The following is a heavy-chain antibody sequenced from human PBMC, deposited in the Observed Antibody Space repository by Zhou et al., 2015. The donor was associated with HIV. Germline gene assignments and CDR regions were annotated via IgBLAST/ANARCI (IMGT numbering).Heavy chain of an antibody. Sequence: QVQLVQSGAEVKKPGSSVKVSCKASGGTFSSYAISWVRQAPGQGLEWMGGIIPIFGTANYAQKFQGRVTITADESTSTAYMELSSLRSEDTAVYYCARGNTKGYDPGPSNDAFDIWGQGTMVTVSS. V-gene: IGHV1-69*01. CDR3: ARGNTKGYDPGPSNDAFDI. CDR1: GGTFSSYA. J-gene: IGHJ3*02. CDR2: IIPIFGTA. D-gene: IGHD5-12*01.